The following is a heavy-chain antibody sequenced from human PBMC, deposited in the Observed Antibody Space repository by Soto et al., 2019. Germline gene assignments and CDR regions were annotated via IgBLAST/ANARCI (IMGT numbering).Heavy chain of an antibody. V-gene: IGHV1-58*01. CDR1: GFTFTSSA. J-gene: IGHJ3*02. CDR2: IVFGSGNT. CDR3: AAGWELLLGAFDI. D-gene: IGHD1-26*01. Sequence: SVKVSCKASGFTFTSSAVQWVRQARGQRLEWIGWIVFGSGNTNYAQKFQERVTITRDMSTSTAYMELSSLRSEDTAVYYWAAGWELLLGAFDIWGQGTMVTVSS.